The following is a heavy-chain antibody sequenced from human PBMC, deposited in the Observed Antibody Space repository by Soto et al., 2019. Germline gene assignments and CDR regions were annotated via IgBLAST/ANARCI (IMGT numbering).Heavy chain of an antibody. J-gene: IGHJ4*02. CDR1: GTSVSNYY. CDR2: IYTSGST. CDR3: ARSQLVGATRALDY. D-gene: IGHD1-26*01. Sequence: SETLSLTCSVSGTSVSNYYWSWIRQPAGKGLEHIGRIYTSGSTNYNPSLKSRVTISVDTSKNQFSLKLSSVTAADTAVYYCARSQLVGATRALDYWGQGTLVTVSS. V-gene: IGHV4-4*07.